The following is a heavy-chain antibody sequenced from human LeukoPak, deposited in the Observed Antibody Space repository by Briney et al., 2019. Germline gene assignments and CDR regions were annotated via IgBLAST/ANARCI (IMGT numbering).Heavy chain of an antibody. Sequence: GGSLRLSCAASGFTFSSYAMSWVRQAPGKGLAWVSRINSDGTTTNYADSVKGRFTISRDNAKSTLYLQMSSLRVDDTAVYYCARDLGVTTYWGRGTLVIVSS. CDR3: ARDLGVTTY. CDR1: GFTFSSYA. J-gene: IGHJ4*02. D-gene: IGHD4-17*01. CDR2: INSDGTTT. V-gene: IGHV3-74*01.